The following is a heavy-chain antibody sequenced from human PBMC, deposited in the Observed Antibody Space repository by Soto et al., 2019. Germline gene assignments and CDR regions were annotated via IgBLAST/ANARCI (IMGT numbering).Heavy chain of an antibody. V-gene: IGHV4-31*03. CDR1: GCSLSSGGYY. CDR2: IYYSGST. Sequence: PAETLSLTCTVSGCSLSSGGYYWSWLRQHPGKGLEWIGYIYYSGSTYYNPSLKSRVTISVDTSKNQFSLKLSSVTAADTAVYYCARARDHKTGDNYFDYWGQGTLVTVSS. CDR3: ARARDHKTGDNYFDY. J-gene: IGHJ4*02. D-gene: IGHD7-27*01.